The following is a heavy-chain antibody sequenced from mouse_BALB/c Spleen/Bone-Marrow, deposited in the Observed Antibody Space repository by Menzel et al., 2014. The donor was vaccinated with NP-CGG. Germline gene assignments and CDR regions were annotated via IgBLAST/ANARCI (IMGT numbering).Heavy chain of an antibody. V-gene: IGHV1-18*01. CDR2: INPYNGGT. J-gene: IGHJ2*01. Sequence: VQLQQPGPELVKPGASMKISCKASGYSFTGYTMNWVKQSHGKNLEWIGLINPYNGGTNYNQKFKDKATLTVGKSSSTAYMELLSLTSEDSAVYYCAREATTGYYFDYWGQGTTLTVSS. CDR3: AREATTGYYFDY. CDR1: GYSFTGYT. D-gene: IGHD1-1*01.